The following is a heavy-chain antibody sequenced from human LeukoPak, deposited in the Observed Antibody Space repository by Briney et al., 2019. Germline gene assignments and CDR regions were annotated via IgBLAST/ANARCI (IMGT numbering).Heavy chain of an antibody. CDR1: GFTFSSFG. J-gene: IGHJ6*03. CDR3: VRDRDYSAGFPYYYMDV. D-gene: IGHD4-11*01. Sequence: GRSLILSCASSGFTFSSFGMHWGRQAPGKGLEWVALIWDDGSSKNYADSVKGRFTISRDNSKNTLYLQTDSLRVDDTAVYYCVRDRDYSAGFPYYYMDVWGTGTTVTVSS. V-gene: IGHV3-33*01. CDR2: IWDDGSSK.